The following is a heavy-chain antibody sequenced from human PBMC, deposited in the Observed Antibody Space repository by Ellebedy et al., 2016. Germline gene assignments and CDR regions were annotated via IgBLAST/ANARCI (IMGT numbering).Heavy chain of an antibody. CDR3: ARDGKAARGSEYYYYGMDV. Sequence: ASVKVSCKASGYTFVTYGISRVRQAPRQGLEWMGWISVYNGNTIYAQKVQRRVTLTPDTSTSTAYMELRSLTSDDTAVYYCARDGKAARGSEYYYYGMDVWGQGTTVTVSS. CDR2: ISVYNGNT. V-gene: IGHV1-18*04. CDR1: GYTFVTYG. D-gene: IGHD3-10*01. J-gene: IGHJ6*02.